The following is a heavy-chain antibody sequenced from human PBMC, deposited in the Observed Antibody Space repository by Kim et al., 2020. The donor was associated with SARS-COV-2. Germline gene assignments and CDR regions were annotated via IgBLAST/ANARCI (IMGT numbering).Heavy chain of an antibody. V-gene: IGHV3-7*01. Sequence: GGSLRLSCAASGFTFSSYWMSWVRQAPGKGLEWVANIKQDGSEKYYVDSVKGRFTISRDNAKNSLYLQMNSLRAEDTAVYYCARDLALKYSSSWYLDAFDIWGQGTMVTVSS. CDR3: ARDLALKYSSSWYLDAFDI. D-gene: IGHD6-13*01. J-gene: IGHJ3*02. CDR2: IKQDGSEK. CDR1: GFTFSSYW.